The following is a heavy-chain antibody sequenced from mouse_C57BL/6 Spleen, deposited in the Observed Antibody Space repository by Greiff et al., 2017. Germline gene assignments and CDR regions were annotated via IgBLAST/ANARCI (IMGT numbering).Heavy chain of an antibody. CDR3: GRGGLRRDAMDY. J-gene: IGHJ4*01. CDR1: GYTFTSYW. CDR2: IDPSDSET. V-gene: IGHV1-52*01. D-gene: IGHD2-4*01. Sequence: QVQLQQPGAELVRPGSSVKLSCKASGYTFTSYWMHWVKQRPIQGLEWIGNIDPSDSETHYNQKFKDKATLTVDKSSSTAYMQLSSLTSEDSAVYYGGRGGLRRDAMDYWGQGTSVTVSS.